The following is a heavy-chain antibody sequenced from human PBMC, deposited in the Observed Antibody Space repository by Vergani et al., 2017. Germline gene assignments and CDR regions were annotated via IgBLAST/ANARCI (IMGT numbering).Heavy chain of an antibody. D-gene: IGHD4-11*01. CDR2: ISYDGSNK. Sequence: QVQLVESGGGVVQPGRSLRLSCAASGFTFSSYGMHWVRQAPGKGLEWVAVISYDGSNKYYADSVKGRFTIARDNSKNTLYLQMNSLRAEDTAVYYCAKDPSSPTVTSDYYYYYCMDVWGQGTTVTVSS. CDR1: GFTFSSYG. CDR3: AKDPSSPTVTSDYYYYYCMDV. J-gene: IGHJ6*02. V-gene: IGHV3-30*18.